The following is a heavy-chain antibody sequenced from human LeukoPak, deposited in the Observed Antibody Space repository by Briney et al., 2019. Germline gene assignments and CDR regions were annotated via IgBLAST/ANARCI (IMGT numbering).Heavy chain of an antibody. D-gene: IGHD6-13*01. CDR2: FDPEDGET. CDR1: GYTLTELS. CDR3: ATTSSSYDY. V-gene: IGHV1-24*01. J-gene: IGHJ4*02. Sequence: ASVKVSCKVSGYTLTELSMHWVRQAPGKGLEGMVGFDPEDGETIYPQKFQGRGTMAEDASTETAYMELSSLRSEDTAVYYCATTSSSYDYWGQGTLVTVSS.